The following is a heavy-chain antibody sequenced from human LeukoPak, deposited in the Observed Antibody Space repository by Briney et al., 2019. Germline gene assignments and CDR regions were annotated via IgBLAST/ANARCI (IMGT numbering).Heavy chain of an antibody. CDR2: ISGSGGST. CDR3: ARGGRTLIDYGDYV. Sequence: PGGSLRLSCAASGITFSSYAMSWVRQAPGKGLEWVSAISGSGGSTYYADSVKGRFTISRDNSKNTLYLQMNSLRAEDTAVYYRARGGRTLIDYGDYVWGQGTLVTVSS. D-gene: IGHD4-17*01. V-gene: IGHV3-23*01. J-gene: IGHJ4*02. CDR1: GITFSSYA.